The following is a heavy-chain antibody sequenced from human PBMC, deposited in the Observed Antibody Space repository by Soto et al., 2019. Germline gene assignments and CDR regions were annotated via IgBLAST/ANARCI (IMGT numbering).Heavy chain of an antibody. J-gene: IGHJ2*01. CDR3: ARGNHRWLQLWYFDL. V-gene: IGHV1-69*12. CDR2: IIPIFGTA. D-gene: IGHD5-12*01. Sequence: QVQLVQSGAEVKKPGSSVTVSCKASGGTFSSYTIIWVRQAPGQGLEWMGGIIPIFGTANYAPKFQGRVTITADESTSTAYMELSSLRSEDTAVYYCARGNHRWLQLWYFDLWGRGTLVTVSS. CDR1: GGTFSSYT.